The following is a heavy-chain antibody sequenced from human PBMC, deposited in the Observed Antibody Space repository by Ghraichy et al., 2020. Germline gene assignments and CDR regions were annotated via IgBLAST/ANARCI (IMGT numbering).Heavy chain of an antibody. D-gene: IGHD5-24*01. V-gene: IGHV1-18*01. CDR2: ISAYNGNT. Sequence: ASVKVSCKASGYTFTSYGISWVRQAPGQGLEWMGWISAYNGNTNYAQKLQGRVTMTTDTSTSTAYMELRSLRSDDTAVYYCARYRREMATIGSLDYWGQGTLVTVSS. CDR3: ARYRREMATIGSLDY. CDR1: GYTFTSYG. J-gene: IGHJ4*02.